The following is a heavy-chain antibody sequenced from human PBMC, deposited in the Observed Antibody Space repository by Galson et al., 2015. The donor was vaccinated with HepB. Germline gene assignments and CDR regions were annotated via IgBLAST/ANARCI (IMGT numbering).Heavy chain of an antibody. CDR2: IYSGGST. Sequence: SLRLSCAASGFTVSSNYMSWVRQAPGKGLEWVSVIYSGGSTYYADSVKGRFTISRHNSKNTLYLQMNSLRAEDTAVYYCARAGDSSGYYGPLDYWGQGTLVTVSS. J-gene: IGHJ4*02. V-gene: IGHV3-53*04. CDR3: ARAGDSSGYYGPLDY. CDR1: GFTVSSNY. D-gene: IGHD3-22*01.